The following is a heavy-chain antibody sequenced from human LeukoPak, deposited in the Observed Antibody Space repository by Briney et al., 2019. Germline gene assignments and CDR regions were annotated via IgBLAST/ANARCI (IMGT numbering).Heavy chain of an antibody. Sequence: SETLSLTCAVYGGSFSGYYWSWIRQPPGKGLEWIGEINHSGSTNYNPSLKSRVTISVDTSKNEFSLKLSSVTAADTAVYYCARAGTNLGDYDYWGQGTLVTVSS. D-gene: IGHD4-17*01. CDR1: GGSFSGYY. J-gene: IGHJ4*02. CDR3: ARAGTNLGDYDY. CDR2: INHSGST. V-gene: IGHV4-34*01.